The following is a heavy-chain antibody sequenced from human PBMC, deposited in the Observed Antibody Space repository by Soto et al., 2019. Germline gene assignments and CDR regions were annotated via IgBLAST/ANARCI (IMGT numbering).Heavy chain of an antibody. J-gene: IGHJ4*02. D-gene: IGHD3-22*01. Sequence: QVQLVQSGAEVKKPGASVKVSCKASGYTFTSYGISWVRQAPGQGLEWMGWISAYNGNTNYAQKLQGRVTMTTDTSTGPAYMELRSLRDDDLAVYYCARDLGRYYDCSGYYEGVYDYWGQGTLVTVSS. CDR2: ISAYNGNT. CDR1: GYTFTSYG. CDR3: ARDLGRYYDCSGYYEGVYDY. V-gene: IGHV1-18*03.